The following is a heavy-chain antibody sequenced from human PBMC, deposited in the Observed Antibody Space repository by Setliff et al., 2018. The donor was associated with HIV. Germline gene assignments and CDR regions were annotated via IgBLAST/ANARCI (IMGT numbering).Heavy chain of an antibody. CDR2: MSTGGDIK. D-gene: IGHD1-26*01. CDR3: VRDPIEGYPNYFDY. J-gene: IGHJ4*02. V-gene: IGHV3-30-3*01. Sequence: GGSLRLSCAATGFTFSSYVLHWVRQAPGKGLEWVAVMSTGGDIKIYADSVKGRFTISRDNSKNTLFMQVNSLRPEETATDYCVRDPIEGYPNYFDYWGQGTLVTVSS. CDR1: GFTFSSYV.